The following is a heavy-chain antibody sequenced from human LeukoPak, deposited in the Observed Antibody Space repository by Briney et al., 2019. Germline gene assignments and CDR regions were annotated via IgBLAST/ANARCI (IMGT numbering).Heavy chain of an antibody. J-gene: IGHJ5*02. CDR2: IRSNSDGGTI. V-gene: IGHV3-15*07. Sequence: PGGSLRLSCATSGFTFSNAWMNWVRQAPGRGLEWVGRIRSNSDGGTIDYAAPVKGRFTLSRDDSKTTLYLQMNSLQTEDTAVYYCATDFYDSTWGQGTLVTVSS. CDR1: GFTFSNAW. CDR3: ATDFYDST. D-gene: IGHD3-22*01.